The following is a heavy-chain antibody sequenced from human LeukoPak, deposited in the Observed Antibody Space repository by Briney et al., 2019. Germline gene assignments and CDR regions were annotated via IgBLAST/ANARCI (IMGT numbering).Heavy chain of an antibody. V-gene: IGHV3-48*01. CDR2: ISSSSSAI. CDR3: ILCDYDTTLEVVLWVTLDI. CDR1: GFTFSSYS. D-gene: IGHD3-22*01. J-gene: IGHJ3*02. Sequence: GGSLRLSCAASGFTFSSYSMNWVRQAPGKGLEWVSYISSSSSAIYYADSVKGRFTISRDNAKNSLYLQMNSLSAEDTAVYYCILCDYDTTLEVVLWVTLDIWGQGTMVTVSS.